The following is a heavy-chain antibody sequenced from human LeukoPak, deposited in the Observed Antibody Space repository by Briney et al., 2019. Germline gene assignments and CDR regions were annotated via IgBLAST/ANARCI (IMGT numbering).Heavy chain of an antibody. CDR3: ARWLQLHYYYGMDV. D-gene: IGHD5-24*01. CDR1: GGTFSSYA. CDR2: IIPILGIA. Sequence: SVKVSCKASGGTFSSYAISWVRQAPGQGLEWMGRIIPILGIANYAQKFQGRVTITADKSTSTAYMELSSLRSDDTAVYYCARWLQLHYYYGMDVWGQGTTVTVSS. V-gene: IGHV1-69*04. J-gene: IGHJ6*02.